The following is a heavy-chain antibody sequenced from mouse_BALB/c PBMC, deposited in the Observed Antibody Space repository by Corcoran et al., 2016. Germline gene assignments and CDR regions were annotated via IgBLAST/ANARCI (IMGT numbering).Heavy chain of an antibody. Sequence: QVQLQQSGAELMKPGASVKISCKATGYTFSSYWIEWVKQRPGHGLEWIGEILPGSGNTNYNEKFKGKATFTADTSSNTAYMQLSSLTSEDSAVYYCARQGDGYGDYAMDYWGQGTSVTVSS. D-gene: IGHD1-2*01. CDR3: ARQGDGYGDYAMDY. CDR2: ILPGSGNT. CDR1: GYTFSSYW. J-gene: IGHJ4*01. V-gene: IGHV1-9*01.